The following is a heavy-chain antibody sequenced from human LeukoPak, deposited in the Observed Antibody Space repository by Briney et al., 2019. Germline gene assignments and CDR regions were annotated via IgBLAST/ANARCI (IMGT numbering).Heavy chain of an antibody. CDR3: ARGQITISMPGSYMDV. J-gene: IGHJ6*03. CDR1: GYTFTSYY. Sequence: ASVKVSCKASGYTFTSYYMHWVRQAPGQGLEWMGIINPSGGSTSYAQKFQGRVTMTRDTSTSTVYMELSSLRSEDTAVYYCARGQITISMPGSYMDVWGKGTTVTVSS. V-gene: IGHV1-46*01. CDR2: INPSGGST. D-gene: IGHD3-3*01.